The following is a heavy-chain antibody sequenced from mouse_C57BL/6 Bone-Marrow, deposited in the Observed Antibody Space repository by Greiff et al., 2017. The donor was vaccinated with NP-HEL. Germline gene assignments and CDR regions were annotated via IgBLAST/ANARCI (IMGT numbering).Heavy chain of an antibody. D-gene: IGHD1-1*01. V-gene: IGHV1-76*01. CDR2: IYPGSGNT. J-gene: IGHJ3*01. CDR3: ARATTGGFAY. CDR1: GYTFTDYY. Sequence: QVQLQQPGAELVKPGASVKLSCKASGYTFTDYYINWVKQRPGQGLEWIARIYPGSGNTYYNEKFKGKATLTAEKSSSTAYMQLSSLTSEDSAVYFCARATTGGFAYWGQGTLVTVSA.